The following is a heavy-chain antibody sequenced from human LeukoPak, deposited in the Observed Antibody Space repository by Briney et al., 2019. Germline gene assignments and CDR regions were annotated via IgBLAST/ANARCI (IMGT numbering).Heavy chain of an antibody. CDR3: ARGSYYYDSSGYGP. CDR2: ISYDGSNK. Sequence: GRSLRLSCAASGFTFSSYAMHWVRQAPGKGPEWVAVISYDGSNKYYADSVKGRFTISRDNSKNTLYLQMNSLRAEDTAVYYCARGSYYYDSSGYGPWGQGTLVTVSS. V-gene: IGHV3-30*01. D-gene: IGHD3-22*01. CDR1: GFTFSSYA. J-gene: IGHJ5*02.